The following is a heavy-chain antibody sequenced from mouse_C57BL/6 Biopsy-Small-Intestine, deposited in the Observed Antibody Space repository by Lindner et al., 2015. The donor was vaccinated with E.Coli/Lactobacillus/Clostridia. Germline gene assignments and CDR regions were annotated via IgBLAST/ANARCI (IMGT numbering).Heavy chain of an antibody. Sequence: VQLQESGPELVKPGASVKISCKASGYAFSSSWMNWVKQRPGKGLEWIGRIYPGDGDTNYNGKFKGKATLTADKSSSTAYMQLSSLTSEDSAVYFWGSRDYGLTYGDSWGQGTTLTVSS. D-gene: IGHD2-4*01. V-gene: IGHV1-82*01. CDR3: GSRDYGLTYGDS. CDR1: GYAFSSSW. J-gene: IGHJ2*01. CDR2: IYPGDGDT.